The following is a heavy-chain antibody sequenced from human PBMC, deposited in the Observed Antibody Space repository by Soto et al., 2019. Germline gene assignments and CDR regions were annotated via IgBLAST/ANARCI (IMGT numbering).Heavy chain of an antibody. J-gene: IGHJ4*02. D-gene: IGHD3-10*01. CDR3: ARGRPPSSGGNFDS. Sequence: EVHLAESGGGLVQPGGSLRVSCTASGFTFRNDWMTWVRQAPGKGLEWVANINQNEGEKYYVDSVKGRFTISRDNAYNSLYLEMDNLRVDDSAVYFCARGRPPSSGGNFDSWGQGTLVSVSS. V-gene: IGHV3-7*01. CDR2: INQNEGEK. CDR1: GFTFRNDW.